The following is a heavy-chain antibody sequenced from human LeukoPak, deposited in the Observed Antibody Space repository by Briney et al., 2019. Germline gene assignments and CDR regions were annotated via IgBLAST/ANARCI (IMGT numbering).Heavy chain of an antibody. Sequence: NASETLSLTRTVSGGSISSYYWSWIRQPAGKGLEWIGRIYTSGSTNYNPSLKSRVTMSVDTSKNQFSLKLSSVTAADTAVYYCARRGYSYGYIDYWGQGTLVTVSS. V-gene: IGHV4-4*07. J-gene: IGHJ4*02. CDR1: GGSISSYY. D-gene: IGHD5-18*01. CDR3: ARRGYSYGYIDY. CDR2: IYTSGST.